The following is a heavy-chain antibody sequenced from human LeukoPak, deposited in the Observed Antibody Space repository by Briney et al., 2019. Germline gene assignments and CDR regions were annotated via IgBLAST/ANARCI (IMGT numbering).Heavy chain of an antibody. CDR1: GFTFTSSA. Sequence: GTSVKVSCKASGFTFTSSAMQWVRQARGQRLEWIGWIVVGSGNTNYAQKFQERVTITRDMSTSTAYMELSSLRSEDTAVYYCAAWGCSYGRLNRTSDYYLDYWGQGTLVTVSS. V-gene: IGHV1-58*02. J-gene: IGHJ4*02. CDR3: AAWGCSYGRLNRTSDYYLDY. CDR2: IVVGSGNT. D-gene: IGHD5-18*01.